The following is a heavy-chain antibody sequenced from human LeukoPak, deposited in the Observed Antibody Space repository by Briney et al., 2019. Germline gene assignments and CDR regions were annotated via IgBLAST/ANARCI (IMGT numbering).Heavy chain of an antibody. J-gene: IGHJ3*02. Sequence: SETLSLTCTVSGGSISNYYWNWIRQPPGKGLEWLGYIYYSGNTIYNPSLTSRVTISVDTSNNQFSLKLSSVTAADTAMYYCARDPDRVGATYAFDIWGQGTMVTVSS. V-gene: IGHV4-59*01. CDR2: IYYSGNT. CDR3: ARDPDRVGATYAFDI. CDR1: GGSISNYY. D-gene: IGHD1-26*01.